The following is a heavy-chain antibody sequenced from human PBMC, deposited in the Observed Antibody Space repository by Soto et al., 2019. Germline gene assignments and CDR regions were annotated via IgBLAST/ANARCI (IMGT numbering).Heavy chain of an antibody. V-gene: IGHV1-69*01. CDR2: IIPIFGTA. D-gene: IGHD5-18*01. CDR3: ARDRDTAMVTRNYYGMDV. CDR1: GGTFSSYA. J-gene: IGHJ6*02. Sequence: QVQLVQSGAVVKKPGSSVKVSCKASGGTFSSYAISWVRQAPGQGLEWMGGIIPIFGTANYAQKFQGRVTITADESTSTANMELSSIRSEDTAVYYCARDRDTAMVTRNYYGMDVWGQGTTVTVSS.